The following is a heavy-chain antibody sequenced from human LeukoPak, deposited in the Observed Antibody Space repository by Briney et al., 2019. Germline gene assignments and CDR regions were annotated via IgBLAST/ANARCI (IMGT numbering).Heavy chain of an antibody. CDR1: GFTFSSYA. J-gene: IGHJ4*02. V-gene: IGHV3-23*01. Sequence: GGSLRLSCAASGFTFSSYAMSWDRQAPGKGLEWVSAISGSGGSTYYADSVKGRFNISRDNSKNTLYLQMNSLRAEDTAVYYCAMTRKILYTPPSFDYWGQGPRVTVSS. CDR2: ISGSGGST. CDR3: AMTRKILYTPPSFDY. D-gene: IGHD2-8*01.